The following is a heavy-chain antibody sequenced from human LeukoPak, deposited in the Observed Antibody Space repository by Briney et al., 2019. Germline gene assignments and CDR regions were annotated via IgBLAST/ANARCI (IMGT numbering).Heavy chain of an antibody. J-gene: IGHJ4*02. D-gene: IGHD3-9*01. CDR1: GYTFTSYG. V-gene: IGHV1-18*01. CDR3: ARESYYDILTGYYRPFDY. CDR2: ISAYNGNT. Sequence: GASVKVSCKASGYTFTSYGISWVRQAPGQGLEWMGWISAYNGNTNYAQKLQGRVTMTTDTSTSTAYMELRSLRSDDTAVYYCARESYYDILTGYYRPFDYWGQGTLVTVPS.